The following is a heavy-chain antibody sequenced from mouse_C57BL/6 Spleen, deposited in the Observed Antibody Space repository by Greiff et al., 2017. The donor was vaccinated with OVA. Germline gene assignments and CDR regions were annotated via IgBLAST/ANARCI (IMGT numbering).Heavy chain of an antibody. CDR2: FYPGSGSI. J-gene: IGHJ3*01. V-gene: IGHV1-62-2*01. Sequence: VKLQESGAELVKPGASVKLSCKASGYTFTEYTIHWVKQRSGQGLEWIGWFYPGSGSIKYNEKFKDKATFTADKSSSTVYMELSRLRSENAAVYFCARDEEGLPFAYWGQGTLFTVSA. CDR1: GYTFTEYT. CDR3: ARDEEGLPFAY. D-gene: IGHD2-4*01.